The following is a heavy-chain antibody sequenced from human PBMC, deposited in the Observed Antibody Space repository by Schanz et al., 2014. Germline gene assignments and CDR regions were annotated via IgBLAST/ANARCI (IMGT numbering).Heavy chain of an antibody. CDR1: GFTFRNYG. V-gene: IGHV3-48*04. CDR2: ISSSGTSI. Sequence: EVQLLESGGGLVQPGGSLRLSCAASGFTFRNYGMSWVRQAPGQGLEWVSFISSSGTSIYYADSVKGRFTISRDNAKKSLYLRMNSLRAEDTAVYYCARDAVTSVLTPGFYYWGQGTLXTVSS. D-gene: IGHD4-17*01. CDR3: ARDAVTSVLTPGFYY. J-gene: IGHJ4*02.